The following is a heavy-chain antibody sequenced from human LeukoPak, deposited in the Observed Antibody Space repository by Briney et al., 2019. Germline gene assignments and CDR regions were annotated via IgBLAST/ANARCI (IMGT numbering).Heavy chain of an antibody. CDR1: GFTFSSYS. J-gene: IGHJ4*02. CDR2: ISSSSSYI. CDR3: ARDGAGYSKGLDFDY. D-gene: IGHD4-11*01. V-gene: IGHV3-21*01. Sequence: GGSLRLSCAASGFTFSSYSMNWVRQAPGKGLEWVSSISSSSSYIYYADSVKGRFTISRDNAKNSLYLQMNSLRAEDTAVYYCARDGAGYSKGLDFDYWGQGTLVTVSS.